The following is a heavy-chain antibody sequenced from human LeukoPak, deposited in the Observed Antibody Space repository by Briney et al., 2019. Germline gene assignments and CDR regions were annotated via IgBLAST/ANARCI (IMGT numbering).Heavy chain of an antibody. J-gene: IGHJ3*02. CDR3: ARVRTTVIAQTASNYAFDI. CDR1: GGSISSYY. CDR2: IYYSGST. D-gene: IGHD4-17*01. Sequence: SETLSLTCTVSGGSISSYYWSWIRQPPGKGLEWIGYIYYSGSTNYNPSLKSRVTISVDTSKNQFSLKLSSVTAADTAVYYCARVRTTVIAQTASNYAFDIWGQGTMVTVSS. V-gene: IGHV4-59*08.